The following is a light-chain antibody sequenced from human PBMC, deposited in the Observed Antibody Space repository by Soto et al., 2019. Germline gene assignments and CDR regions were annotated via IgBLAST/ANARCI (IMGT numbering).Light chain of an antibody. CDR1: SSDVGGYNY. V-gene: IGLV2-14*01. J-gene: IGLJ3*02. CDR3: SSFTSINTWV. Sequence: QSALTQPASVSGSPGQSITISCTGTSSDVGGYNYVSWYQQHPGKAPKLMIYEVSNRPSEVSNRFFGSKSGNTASLTISGLQTEDEADYYCSSFTSINTWVFGGGTKLTVL. CDR2: EVS.